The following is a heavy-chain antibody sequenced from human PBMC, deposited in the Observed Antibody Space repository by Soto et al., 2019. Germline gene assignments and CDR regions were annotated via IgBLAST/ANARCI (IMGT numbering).Heavy chain of an antibody. CDR1: GDSVSSNSAA. V-gene: IGHV6-1*01. Sequence: QVQLQQSGPGLVKPSQTLSLTCAISGDSVSSNSAAWNWIRQSPSRGLEWLGRTYYRSRWYNDYAGAVKRRITIEPDTAKTQCSLRLISVTPEGTAVDYWAGTTSLQWYYMDVWGKGTTVTVSS. J-gene: IGHJ6*03. D-gene: IGHD1-7*01. CDR2: TYYRSRWYN. CDR3: AGTTSLQWYYMDV.